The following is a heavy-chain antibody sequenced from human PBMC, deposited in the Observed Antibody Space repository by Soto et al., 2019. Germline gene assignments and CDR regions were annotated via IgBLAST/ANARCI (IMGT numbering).Heavy chain of an antibody. CDR3: ARDRDAYDSSGCIDF. D-gene: IGHD3-22*01. V-gene: IGHV4-31*03. CDR2: IHYSGRT. Sequence: QVQLQESGPGLVKPSQTLSLTCTVSGGSISSGGYYWSWIRQHPGEGLEWIGNIHYSGRTYYTPSLQSRVTILVDTSKNQFSLKLTSVTAADTAVYYCARDRDAYDSSGCIDFWGQGTLVSVSS. CDR1: GGSISSGGYY. J-gene: IGHJ4*02.